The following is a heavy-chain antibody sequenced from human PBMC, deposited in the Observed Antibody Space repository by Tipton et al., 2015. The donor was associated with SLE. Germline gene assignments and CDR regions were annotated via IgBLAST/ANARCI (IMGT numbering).Heavy chain of an antibody. CDR3: ARERGYDAFDI. CDR2: IYYSGST. J-gene: IGHJ3*02. D-gene: IGHD2-15*01. CDR1: SSYG. Sequence: SSYGMHWVRQAPGKGLEWIGSIYYSGSTYYNPSLKSRVTISVDTSKNQFSLQLNSVTPEDTAVYYCARERGYDAFDIWGQGTMVTVSS. V-gene: IGHV4-39*07.